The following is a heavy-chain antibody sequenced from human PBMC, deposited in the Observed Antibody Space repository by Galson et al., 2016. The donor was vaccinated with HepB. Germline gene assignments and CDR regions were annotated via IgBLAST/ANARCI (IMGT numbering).Heavy chain of an antibody. CDR1: GFIFSSYS. D-gene: IGHD3-16*01. Sequence: SLRLSCAASGFIFSSYSMNWVSGISWDSGSIVYADSVKGRFTISRDNARFSLYLEMSSLRTEDTALYFCAREGDKEATGSLVSWGQGTLVSVSS. CDR3: AREGDKEATGSLVS. CDR2: ISWDSGSI. V-gene: IGHV3-9*01. J-gene: IGHJ5*01.